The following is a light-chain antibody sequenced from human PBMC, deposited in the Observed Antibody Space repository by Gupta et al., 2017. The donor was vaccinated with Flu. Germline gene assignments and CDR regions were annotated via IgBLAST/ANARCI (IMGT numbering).Light chain of an antibody. J-gene: IGKJ2*01. V-gene: IGKV3-15*01. CDR3: QQYNNWVMYT. CDR1: QSVSSN. CDR2: AAS. Sequence: DILITQSPATLSVSPGERATLSCRASQSVSSNLAWYQQKPGQAPRLLIYAASTRATGIPARFRGSGSETEFTLTISSLQSEDFAVYYCQQYNNWVMYTFGQGTKLEIK.